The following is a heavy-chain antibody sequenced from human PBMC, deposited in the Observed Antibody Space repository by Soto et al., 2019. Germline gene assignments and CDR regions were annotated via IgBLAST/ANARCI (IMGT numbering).Heavy chain of an antibody. V-gene: IGHV1-8*02. CDR3: GRGPSPRAPAGGTPYYYAMDV. J-gene: IGHJ6*02. D-gene: IGHD6-13*01. CDR2: MNPINGAT. CDR1: GYDFTAYD. Sequence: GASVNVSCKASGYDFTAYDINWVRQASGQRLEWMGWMNPINGATGTARRFQGRVSLSRNTATGTAYLELTSLRSDDTAVYYCGRGPSPRAPAGGTPYYYAMDVWGQGTTVTVSS.